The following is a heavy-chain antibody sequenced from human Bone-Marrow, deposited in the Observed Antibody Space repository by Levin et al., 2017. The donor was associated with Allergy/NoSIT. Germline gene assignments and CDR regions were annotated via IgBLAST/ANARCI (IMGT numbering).Heavy chain of an antibody. D-gene: IGHD3-22*01. CDR1: GGIFSNYA. Sequence: GASVKVSCKASGGIFSNYAVSWVRQAPGQGLEWMGGIIPLFGQPIYAQRFQGRVTITADESTSTAYMELSSLKCEDTAVYYCARGRRYYDSGAYYEPWSLGGCDSWGQGTLVIVS. CDR3: ARGRRYYDSGAYYEPWSLGGCDS. V-gene: IGHV1-69*13. CDR2: IIPLFGQP. J-gene: IGHJ4*02.